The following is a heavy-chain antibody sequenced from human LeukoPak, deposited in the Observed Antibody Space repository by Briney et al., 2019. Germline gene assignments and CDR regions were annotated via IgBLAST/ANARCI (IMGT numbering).Heavy chain of an antibody. CDR3: ARDSDYYGSGSYFLFDY. Sequence: GGSLRLSCAASGFTFSSYSMNWVRQAPGKGLEWVSYISSSSSTIYYADSVKGRFTISRDNAKNSLYLQMNSLRAEDTAVYYCARDSDYYGSGSYFLFDYWGQGTLVTVSS. CDR1: GFTFSSYS. V-gene: IGHV3-48*01. D-gene: IGHD3-10*01. CDR2: ISSSSSTI. J-gene: IGHJ4*02.